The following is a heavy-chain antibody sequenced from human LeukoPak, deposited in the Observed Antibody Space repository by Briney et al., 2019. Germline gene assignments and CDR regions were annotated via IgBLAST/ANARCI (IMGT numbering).Heavy chain of an antibody. D-gene: IGHD3-3*01. Sequence: GGSLRLSCAASGFTFDEYAMHWVRQAPGKGLEWVSGISWNSGSKGYAGSVKGRFTISRDNAKNSLYLQMNSLKTEDTAVYYCTRTTYYDFWSGYWGPFDYWGQGTLVTVSS. CDR2: ISWNSGSK. CDR3: TRTTYYDFWSGYWGPFDY. V-gene: IGHV3-9*01. CDR1: GFTFDEYA. J-gene: IGHJ4*02.